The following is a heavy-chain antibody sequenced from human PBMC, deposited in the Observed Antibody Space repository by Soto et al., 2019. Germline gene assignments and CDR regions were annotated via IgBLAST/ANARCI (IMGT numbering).Heavy chain of an antibody. CDR1: GGSFSGYY. J-gene: IGHJ6*02. Sequence: QVQLQQWGAGLLQPSETLSLTCAVSGGSFSGYYWSWIRQSPGKGPEWIGEINHRGDTTYNPSLTSRVTISLDSSKQQFSLILSSVTAADAAIYYCATYEYRTSLYGIDVWGQGAAVTVSS. CDR3: ATYEYRTSLYGIDV. D-gene: IGHD5-12*01. CDR2: INHRGDT. V-gene: IGHV4-34*01.